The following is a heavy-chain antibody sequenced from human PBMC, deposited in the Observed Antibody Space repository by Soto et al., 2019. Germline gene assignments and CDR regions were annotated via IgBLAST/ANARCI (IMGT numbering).Heavy chain of an antibody. V-gene: IGHV4-34*01. Sequence: SETLCLTCAVYGGSFSAYYWSWIRQSPGRELEWIGEVNPTGTTNYNPSLKSRVTMSLDTSKNQFSLNVNSVTAADTALYYCARSREKRLVDAFDIWGQGTMVTVSS. CDR1: GGSFSAYY. J-gene: IGHJ3*02. CDR2: VNPTGTT. D-gene: IGHD6-13*01. CDR3: ARSREKRLVDAFDI.